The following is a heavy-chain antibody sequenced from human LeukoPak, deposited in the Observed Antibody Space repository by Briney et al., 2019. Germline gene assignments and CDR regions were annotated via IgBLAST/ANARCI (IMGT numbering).Heavy chain of an antibody. D-gene: IGHD6-13*01. CDR3: ARKIAAAPLAYMDL. Sequence: PGGSLRLSCAASGFTFSSYSMNWVRQAPGKGLEWVSSISSSSSYIYYADSVKGRFTISRDNAKNSLYLQMNSLRAEDTAVYYCARKIAAAPLAYMDLWGIGPTLPVSS. V-gene: IGHV3-21*01. CDR1: GFTFSSYS. J-gene: IGHJ6*03. CDR2: ISSSSSYI.